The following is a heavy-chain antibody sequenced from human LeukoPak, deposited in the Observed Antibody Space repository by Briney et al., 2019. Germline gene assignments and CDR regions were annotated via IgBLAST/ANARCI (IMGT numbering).Heavy chain of an antibody. CDR2: IYYSGST. J-gene: IGHJ5*02. CDR3: ARVPAEYYQNWFDP. D-gene: IGHD3-10*01. CDR1: GGSISSGGYY. V-gene: IGHV4-31*03. Sequence: SETLSLTCTVSGGSISSGGYYWSWIRQRPGKGLAWIGYIYYSGSTYYNPSLKSRVTISVDTSKNQFSLKLSSVTAADTAVYYCARVPAEYYQNWFDPWGQGTLVTVSS.